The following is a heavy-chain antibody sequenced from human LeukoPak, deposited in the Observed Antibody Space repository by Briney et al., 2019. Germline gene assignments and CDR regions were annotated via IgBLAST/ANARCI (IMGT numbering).Heavy chain of an antibody. J-gene: IGHJ4*02. Sequence: ASVKVSCKAPGLTFSNYGITWVRRAPGQGLEWVGWISAYDGNTNYAQKFQGRATMTTDTSTSTAHMELRSLRYDDTAVYYCARDGRFAAYEPDYWGQGTPVIVSS. CDR3: ARDGRFAAYEPDY. D-gene: IGHD1-26*01. CDR2: ISAYDGNT. V-gene: IGHV1-18*01. CDR1: GLTFSNYG.